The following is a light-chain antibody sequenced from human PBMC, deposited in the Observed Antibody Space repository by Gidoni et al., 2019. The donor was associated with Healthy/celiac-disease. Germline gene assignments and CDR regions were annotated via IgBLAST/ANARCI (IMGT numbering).Light chain of an antibody. V-gene: IGKV3-20*01. CDR1: QSVSSSY. J-gene: IGKJ1*01. CDR3: KQYGSSPQT. CDR2: GAS. Sequence: EIVLTPSPGTLSLSPGERATLSCRAIQSVSSSYLAWYQQKPGQAPRLLIYGASSRATGIPDRFSGSGSGTDLTLTISRLEPEDFAVYYCKQYGSSPQTFGQGTKVKSN.